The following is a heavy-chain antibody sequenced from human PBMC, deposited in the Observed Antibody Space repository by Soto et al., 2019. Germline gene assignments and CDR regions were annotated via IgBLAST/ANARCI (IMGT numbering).Heavy chain of an antibody. Sequence: ASVKVSCKSSGYTFTSYYMHCVRQAPGQGLEWMGIINPSGGSTSYAQKFQGRVTMTRDTSTSTVYMELSSLRSEDTAVYYCARDAKAIFGVVIITLYYYYGMDVWGQGTTVTVSS. D-gene: IGHD3-3*01. V-gene: IGHV1-46*01. CDR2: INPSGGST. J-gene: IGHJ6*02. CDR3: ARDAKAIFGVVIITLYYYYGMDV. CDR1: GYTFTSYY.